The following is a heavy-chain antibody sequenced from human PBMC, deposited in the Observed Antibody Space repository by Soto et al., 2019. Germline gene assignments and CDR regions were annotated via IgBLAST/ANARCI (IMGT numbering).Heavy chain of an antibody. Sequence: GGSLRLSCTASGFTFGDYAMSWFRQAPGKGLEWVGFIRSKAYGGTTEYAASVKGRFTISRDDSKSIAYLQMNSLKTEDTAVYYCTREDSSGYYLRPFDYWGQGTLVTVSS. CDR2: IRSKAYGGTT. D-gene: IGHD3-22*01. J-gene: IGHJ4*02. CDR3: TREDSSGYYLRPFDY. V-gene: IGHV3-49*03. CDR1: GFTFGDYA.